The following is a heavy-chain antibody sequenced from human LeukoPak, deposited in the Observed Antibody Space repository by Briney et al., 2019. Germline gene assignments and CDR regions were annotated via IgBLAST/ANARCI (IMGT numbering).Heavy chain of an antibody. CDR1: GFTFTSYS. V-gene: IGHV3-48*02. CDR2: IISSSSTI. Sequence: GGSLRLSCAASGFTFTSYSMNWVRPAPGKGLEWVSYIISSSSTIYSADSVKGRFTIFRDNAKNSLYLQMNSLRDEDTAVYYCARDYYGDYYFDYWGQGTLVTVSS. D-gene: IGHD4-17*01. J-gene: IGHJ4*02. CDR3: ARDYYGDYYFDY.